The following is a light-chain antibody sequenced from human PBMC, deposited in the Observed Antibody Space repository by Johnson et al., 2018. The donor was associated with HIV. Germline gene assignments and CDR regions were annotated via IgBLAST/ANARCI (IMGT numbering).Light chain of an antibody. CDR3: GTWDSSLRVGV. V-gene: IGLV1-51*01. CDR2: DNN. Sequence: QSVLTQPPSVSAAPGQKVTISCSGSSSNIGNNYVSWYQQLPGTAPKLLIYDNNKRPSGIPDRFSGSKSGTSATLGITGLQTGDEADYYCGTWDSSLRVGVFGTGTSVSGL. CDR1: SSNIGNNY. J-gene: IGLJ1*01.